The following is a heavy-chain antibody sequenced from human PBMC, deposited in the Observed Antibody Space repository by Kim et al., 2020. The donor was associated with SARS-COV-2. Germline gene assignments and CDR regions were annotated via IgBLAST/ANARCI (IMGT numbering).Heavy chain of an antibody. V-gene: IGHV4-59*13. CDR1: GGSISSYY. Sequence: SETLSLTCTVSGGSISSYYWSWIRQPPGKGLEWIGYIYYSGSTNYNPSLKSRVTISVDTSKNQFSLKLSSVTAADTAVYYCARAVPGIAVHNWFDPWGQGTLVTVSS. J-gene: IGHJ5*02. D-gene: IGHD6-19*01. CDR3: ARAVPGIAVHNWFDP. CDR2: IYYSGST.